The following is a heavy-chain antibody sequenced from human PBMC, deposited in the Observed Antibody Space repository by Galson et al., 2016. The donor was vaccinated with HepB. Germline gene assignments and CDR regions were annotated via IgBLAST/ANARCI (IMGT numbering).Heavy chain of an antibody. CDR2: LSYDGNVK. V-gene: IGHV3-30*04. J-gene: IGHJ4*02. Sequence: SLRLSCAASGFTFSSYAMHWVRQAPGKGLEWVAVLSYDGNVKYYTDSVKGRFTISKDNSRHTLYLQMNSLRAEDSAVYYCATGYCADGLCSNFDYWGQGTLVTVSS. D-gene: IGHD2-8*01. CDR3: ATGYCADGLCSNFDY. CDR1: GFTFSSYA.